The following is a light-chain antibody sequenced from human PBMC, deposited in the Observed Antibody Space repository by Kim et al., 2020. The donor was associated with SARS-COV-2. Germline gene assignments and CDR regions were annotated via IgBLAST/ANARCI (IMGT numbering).Light chain of an antibody. CDR2: WAS. Sequence: DIVMTQSPDSLAVSLGERATINCKSSQSVLYSSNNKNYLAWYQQKPGQSPKLLIYWASIRESGVPDRFSGSGSGTDFTLTISGLQAEDAAIYFCQQYYTTPPWTFGQGTKVDIK. CDR3: QQYYTTPPWT. V-gene: IGKV4-1*01. CDR1: QSVLYSSNNKNY. J-gene: IGKJ1*01.